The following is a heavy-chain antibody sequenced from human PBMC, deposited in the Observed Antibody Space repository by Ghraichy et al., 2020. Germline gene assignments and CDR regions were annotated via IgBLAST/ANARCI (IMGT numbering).Heavy chain of an antibody. J-gene: IGHJ6*02. Sequence: SETLSLTCTVSGGSISSYYWSWIRQPPGKGLEWIGYIYYSGSTNYNPSLKSRVTISVDTSKNQFSLKLSSVTAADTAVYYCASTTPGIAAAGYYYYYGMDVWGQGTTVTVSS. CDR3: ASTTPGIAAAGYYYYYGMDV. D-gene: IGHD6-13*01. V-gene: IGHV4-59*01. CDR2: IYYSGST. CDR1: GGSISSYY.